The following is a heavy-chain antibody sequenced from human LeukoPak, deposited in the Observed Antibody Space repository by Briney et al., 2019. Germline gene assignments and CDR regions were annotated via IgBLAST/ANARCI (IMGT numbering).Heavy chain of an antibody. V-gene: IGHV4-30-2*01. D-gene: IGHD4-11*01. CDR2: IYYSGST. Sequence: PSQTLSLTCSVSGGSINSGGYSWSWIRQPPGKGLEWIGYIYYSGSTYYNPSLKSRVTISVDRSKNQFSLRLSSVTAADTAVYYCAGVLGSVTTGEWFDPWGQGTLVTVSS. CDR1: GGSINSGGYS. J-gene: IGHJ5*02. CDR3: AGVLGSVTTGEWFDP.